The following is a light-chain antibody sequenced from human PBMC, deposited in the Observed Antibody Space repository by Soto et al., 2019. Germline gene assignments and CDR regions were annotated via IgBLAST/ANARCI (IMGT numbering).Light chain of an antibody. V-gene: IGKV3-15*01. J-gene: IGKJ2*01. CDR2: GAS. CDR3: QQYNNWPPYT. CDR1: QSVSSN. Sequence: EIVMTQSPATLXXXXXERATLSCRASQSVSSNLAWYQQKPGQAPRLLIYGASTRATGIPARFSGSGSGTEFTLTISSLQSEDFAVYYCQQYNNWPPYTFGQGTKLEIK.